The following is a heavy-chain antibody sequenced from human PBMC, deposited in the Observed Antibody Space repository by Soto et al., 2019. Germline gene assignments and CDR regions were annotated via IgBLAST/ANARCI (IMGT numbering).Heavy chain of an antibody. Sequence: QVQLVESGGGVVQPGRSLRLSCAASGFTFSTYGMHWVRQAPGKGLEWVAVISYDGTNKYYAGSVKGRFTISRDNSKNTLYLQMNSLRAEDTAVYYCAKERYSSRSPDFDYWGQGTLVTVSS. D-gene: IGHD6-13*01. CDR2: ISYDGTNK. CDR3: AKERYSSRSPDFDY. V-gene: IGHV3-30*18. J-gene: IGHJ4*02. CDR1: GFTFSTYG.